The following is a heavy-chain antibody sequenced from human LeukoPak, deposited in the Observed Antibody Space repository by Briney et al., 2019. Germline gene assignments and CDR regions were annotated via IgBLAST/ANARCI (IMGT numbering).Heavy chain of an antibody. D-gene: IGHD3-10*01. Sequence: GGSLRLSCAASGFTFSSYGMHWVRQAPGKGLEWVAFIRYDGSNKYYADSVKGRFTISRDNSKNTLYLQMNSLRAEDTAVYYCAKDSPLLWFGELLSQTFDYWGQGTLVTVSS. V-gene: IGHV3-30*02. J-gene: IGHJ4*02. CDR2: IRYDGSNK. CDR1: GFTFSSYG. CDR3: AKDSPLLWFGELLSQTFDY.